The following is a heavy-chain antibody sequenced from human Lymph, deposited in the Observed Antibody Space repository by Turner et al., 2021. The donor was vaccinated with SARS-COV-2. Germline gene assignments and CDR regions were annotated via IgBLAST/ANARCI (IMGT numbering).Heavy chain of an antibody. Sequence: QVQLQESGPRLVKPLETLSLTCTVSGGYMNNNYWSWIRQPPGKRLEWIGFIFYRGSTNYNPSLKSRVTISVDTSENQFSLKLTSVTAADTAIYYCARQTVNNWVDPWGQGTLVTVSS. CDR1: GGYMNNNY. CDR3: ARQTVNNWVDP. V-gene: IGHV4-59*01. J-gene: IGHJ5*02. D-gene: IGHD2-21*02. CDR2: IFYRGST.